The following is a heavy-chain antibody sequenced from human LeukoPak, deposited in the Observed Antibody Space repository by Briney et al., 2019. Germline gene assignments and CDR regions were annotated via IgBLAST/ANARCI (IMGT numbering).Heavy chain of an antibody. CDR3: AKDGDGYNSHFDY. CDR1: GFTFSSYA. D-gene: IGHD5-24*01. J-gene: IGHJ4*02. CDR2: ISGSGGST. V-gene: IGHV3-23*01. Sequence: PGGSLRLSCAAPGFTFSSYAMSWVRQAPGKGLEWVSAISGSGGSTYYADSVKGRFTISRDNSKNTLYLQMNSLRAEDTAVYYCAKDGDGYNSHFDYWGQGTLVTVSS.